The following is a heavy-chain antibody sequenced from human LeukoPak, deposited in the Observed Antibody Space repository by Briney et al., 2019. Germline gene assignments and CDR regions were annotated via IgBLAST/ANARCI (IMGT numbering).Heavy chain of an antibody. CDR2: INSDGSST. J-gene: IGHJ6*02. D-gene: IGHD5-18*01. CDR3: ARRGPFGQLWYYGMDV. Sequence: GGSLRLSCAASGSTFSSYWMHWVRQAPGKGLVWVSRINSDGSSTSYADSVKGRFTISRDNAKNTLYLQMNSLRAEDTAVYYCARRGPFGQLWYYGMDVWGQGTTVTVSS. CDR1: GSTFSSYW. V-gene: IGHV3-74*01.